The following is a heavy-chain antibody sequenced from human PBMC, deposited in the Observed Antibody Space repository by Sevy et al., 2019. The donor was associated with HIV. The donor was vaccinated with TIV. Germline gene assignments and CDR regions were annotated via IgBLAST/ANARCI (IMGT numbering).Heavy chain of an antibody. Sequence: GGSLRLSCAASGFTFSSYWMSWVRQAPGKGLEWVAKIKEDGSEKYYVDSVKGRFTVSRDNAKNSLYLQMDSLRVEDTAVYCCAAYGSGGPWEILDYWGQGTLVTVSS. CDR1: GFTFSSYW. D-gene: IGHD3-10*01. V-gene: IGHV3-7*01. CDR3: AAYGSGGPWEILDY. J-gene: IGHJ4*02. CDR2: IKEDGSEK.